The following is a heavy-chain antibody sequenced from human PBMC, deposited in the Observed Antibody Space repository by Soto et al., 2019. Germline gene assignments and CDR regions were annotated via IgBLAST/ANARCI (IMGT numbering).Heavy chain of an antibody. CDR3: AKEWQQWLVRYWFDP. Sequence: EVQLLESGGGLVQPGGSLRLSCAASGVTFSSYAMSWVRQAPGKGLEWVSAISGSGGSTYYADSVKGRFTISRDNSKNTLDLQMNSLRAEDTAVYYCAKEWQQWLVRYWFDPWGQGTLVTVSS. V-gene: IGHV3-23*01. CDR2: ISGSGGST. CDR1: GVTFSSYA. D-gene: IGHD6-19*01. J-gene: IGHJ5*02.